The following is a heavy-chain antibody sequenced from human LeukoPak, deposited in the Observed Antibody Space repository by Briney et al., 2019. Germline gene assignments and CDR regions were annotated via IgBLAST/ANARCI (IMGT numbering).Heavy chain of an antibody. CDR3: VRARYNYGDSDY. CDR2: IYHNGNT. D-gene: IGHD5-18*01. V-gene: IGHV4-38-2*01. J-gene: IGHJ4*02. Sequence: SETLSLTCDVSGYSISSGYYWGWIRQPPGKGLEWIGTIYHNGNTYYNPSLNSRATISVDTSRNQFSLELSSVTAADTAVFYCVRARYNYGDSDYWGQGTLVTVSS. CDR1: GYSISSGYY.